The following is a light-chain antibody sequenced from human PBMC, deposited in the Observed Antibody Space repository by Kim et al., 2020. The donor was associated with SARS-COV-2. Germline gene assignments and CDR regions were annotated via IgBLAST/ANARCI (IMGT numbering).Light chain of an antibody. J-gene: IGKJ1*01. V-gene: IGKV3-15*01. CDR1: RSVSSN. Sequence: LAVAPGESATRACRASRSVSSNLDWYQQKPGQAPRLLIYGASARATGVPARFSGSGSGTEFTLTISNLQSEDVAVYYCQQYDDWWTFGQGTKVDIK. CDR3: QQYDDWWT. CDR2: GAS.